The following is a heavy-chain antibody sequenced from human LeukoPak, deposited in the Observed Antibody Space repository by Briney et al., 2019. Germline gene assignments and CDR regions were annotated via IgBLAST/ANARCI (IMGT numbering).Heavy chain of an antibody. CDR3: ARTDYYDSSGRTHAFDI. V-gene: IGHV4-30-2*01. D-gene: IGHD3-22*01. CDR1: GGSISSGGYS. Sequence: SETLSLTCAVSGGSISSGGYSWSWIRQPPGKGLEWIGYIYHSGSTYYNPSLKSRVTISVDRSKNQFSLKLSSVTAADTAVYYCARTDYYDSSGRTHAFDIWGQGTMATVSS. CDR2: IYHSGST. J-gene: IGHJ3*02.